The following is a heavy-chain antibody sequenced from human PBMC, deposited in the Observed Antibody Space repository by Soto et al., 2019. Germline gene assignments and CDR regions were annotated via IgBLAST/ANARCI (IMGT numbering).Heavy chain of an antibody. Sequence: PGGSLRLSCAASGFTFSSYWTSWVRQAPGKGLEWVANIKQDGSEKYYVDSVKGRFTISRDNAKNSLYLQMNSLRAEDTAVYYCARALYCGGDCEYFQHWGQGTLVTVSS. J-gene: IGHJ1*01. V-gene: IGHV3-7*01. CDR1: GFTFSSYW. D-gene: IGHD2-21*02. CDR3: ARALYCGGDCEYFQH. CDR2: IKQDGSEK.